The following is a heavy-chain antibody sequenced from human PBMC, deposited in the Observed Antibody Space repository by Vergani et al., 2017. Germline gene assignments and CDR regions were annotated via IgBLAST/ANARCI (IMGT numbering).Heavy chain of an antibody. J-gene: IGHJ6*02. CDR2: IIPILGIA. CDR1: GGTFSSYA. Sequence: QVQLVQSGAEVKKPGSSVKVSCKASGGTFSSYAISWVRPAPGQGLEWMGRIIPILGIAHYEQKFQCRVRITADKATSTAYMELSSLRSEDTAVYYCASQRYSSGWYTHCGMDVWGQGTTVTVSS. V-gene: IGHV1-69*04. CDR3: ASQRYSSGWYTHCGMDV. D-gene: IGHD6-19*01.